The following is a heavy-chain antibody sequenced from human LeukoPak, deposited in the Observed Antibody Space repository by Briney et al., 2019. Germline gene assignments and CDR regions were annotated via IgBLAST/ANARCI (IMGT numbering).Heavy chain of an antibody. CDR2: IFYSGPT. CDR1: GGSISSSSYS. D-gene: IGHD3-22*01. Sequence: SETLSLTCSVSGGSISSSSYSWGWIRQPPGKGLEWIGNIFYSGPTYYNPSLKSRVTISVDTSKNQFSLKLNSVTAADTAVYYCGDYYHGSGYLNWGQGTLVTVSS. CDR3: GDYYHGSGYLN. V-gene: IGHV4-39*01. J-gene: IGHJ4*02.